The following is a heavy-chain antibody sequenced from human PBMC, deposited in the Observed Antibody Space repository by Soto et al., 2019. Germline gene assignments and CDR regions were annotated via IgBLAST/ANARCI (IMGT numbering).Heavy chain of an antibody. J-gene: IGHJ4*02. CDR1: GGTFRSYA. CDR2: IIPTFGTA. CDR3: ARADRVDTAMVYFDY. V-gene: IGHV1-69*12. Sequence: QVQLVQSGAEVKKPGSSVKVSCKASGGTFRSYAISWVRQAPGQGLEWMGGIIPTFGTANYAQKFQGRVTNTADEYTSTAYMELRSLRSEDTAVYYCARADRVDTAMVYFDYWGQGTLVTVSS. D-gene: IGHD5-18*01.